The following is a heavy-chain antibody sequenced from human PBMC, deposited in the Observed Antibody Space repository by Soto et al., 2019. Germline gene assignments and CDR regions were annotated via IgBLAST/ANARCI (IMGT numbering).Heavy chain of an antibody. CDR3: AKGIQLWYYFDY. D-gene: IGHD5-18*01. Sequence: VGSLRLSCTTSGFTFENYAMSWVRQAPGKGLEWVSAISGSGGSTYYADSVKGRFTISRDNSKNTLYLQMNSLRAEDTAVYYCAKGIQLWYYFDYWGQGTLVT. CDR2: ISGSGGST. J-gene: IGHJ4*02. CDR1: GFTFENYA. V-gene: IGHV3-23*01.